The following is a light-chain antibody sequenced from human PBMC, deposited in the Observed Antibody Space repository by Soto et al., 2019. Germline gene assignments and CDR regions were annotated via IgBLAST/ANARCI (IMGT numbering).Light chain of an antibody. CDR3: QQYNSPPWT. CDR2: EAS. V-gene: IGKV1-9*01. Sequence: QLTQSPSSLSASVGDRVTITCRASQGINSYLAWYQQKPGKVHQLLIYEASILQNGVPSRFSGGGSGTDFTLTISSLQPEDFATYYCQQYNSPPWTFGHGTKVDIK. J-gene: IGKJ1*01. CDR1: QGINSY.